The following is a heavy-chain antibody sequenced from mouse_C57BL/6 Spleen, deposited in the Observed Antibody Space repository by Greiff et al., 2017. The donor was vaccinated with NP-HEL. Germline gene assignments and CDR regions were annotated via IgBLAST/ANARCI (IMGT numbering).Heavy chain of an antibody. CDR1: GFTFSDYG. CDR3: GRAGWDVGRFAY. J-gene: IGHJ3*01. CDR2: ISSGSSTI. Sequence: EVKLVESGGGLVKPGGSLKLSCAASGFTFSDYGMHWVRQAPEKGLEWVAYISSGSSTIYYADTVKGRFTISRDNAKNTLFLQMTSLRSEDTAMYYCGRAGWDVGRFAYWGQGTLVTVSA. V-gene: IGHV5-17*01. D-gene: IGHD4-1*01.